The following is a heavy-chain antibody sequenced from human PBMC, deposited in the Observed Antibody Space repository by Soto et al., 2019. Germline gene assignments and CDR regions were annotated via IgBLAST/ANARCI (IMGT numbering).Heavy chain of an antibody. CDR2: ISYDGSDK. CDR1: GFTFSSYG. J-gene: IGHJ1*01. Sequence: QVQLVESGGGVVQPGRSLRLSCAASGFTFSSYGMHWVRQAPGKGLEWVAVISYDGSDKYYADSVKGRFTISRDNSNNTRYRQMGGLGAEDTAGYYCAKVVVLATTYFQHWGQGTLVTVSS. D-gene: IGHD2-15*01. V-gene: IGHV3-30*18. CDR3: AKVVVLATTYFQH.